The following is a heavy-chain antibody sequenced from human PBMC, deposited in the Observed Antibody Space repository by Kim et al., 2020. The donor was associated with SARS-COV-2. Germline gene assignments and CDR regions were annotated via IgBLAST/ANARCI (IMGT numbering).Heavy chain of an antibody. J-gene: IGHJ4*02. CDR1: GYTFTSYD. D-gene: IGHD6-19*01. CDR2: MNPNSGNT. V-gene: IGHV1-8*01. Sequence: ASVKVSCKASGYTFTSYDINWVRQATGQGLEWMGWMNPNSGNTGYAQKFQGRVTMTRNTSISTAYMELSSLRSEETAVYYCARGVRRQWLVRGFSYYFDYWGQGTLVTVSS. CDR3: ARGVRRQWLVRGFSYYFDY.